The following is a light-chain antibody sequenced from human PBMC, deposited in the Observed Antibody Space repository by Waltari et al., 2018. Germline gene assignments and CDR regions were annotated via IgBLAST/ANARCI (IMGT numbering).Light chain of an antibody. V-gene: IGKV3-20*01. CDR2: GAS. CDR1: QSLTKRY. J-gene: IGKJ2*01. Sequence: VLTQSTDTLSLSPGERATVSCRASQSLTKRYLAWYQQKPGQAPRPLIYGASSRAAGIPDRFSGSGSGTDFTLTISRLEPEDFAVYYCQQYGSSILYTFGQGTKLEIK. CDR3: QQYGSSILYT.